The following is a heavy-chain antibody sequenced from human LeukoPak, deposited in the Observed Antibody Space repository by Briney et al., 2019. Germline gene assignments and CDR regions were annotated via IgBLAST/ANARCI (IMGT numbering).Heavy chain of an antibody. Sequence: SETLSLTCAVYGGSFSGYYWSWIRQPPGKGLEWIGEINHSGSTNYNPSLKSRVTISVDTSKNQFSLKLSSVTAADTAVYYCARGARSGSYSSNYWGQGTLVTVSS. CDR1: GGSFSGYY. V-gene: IGHV4-34*01. J-gene: IGHJ4*02. CDR2: INHSGST. D-gene: IGHD3-10*01. CDR3: ARGARSGSYSSNY.